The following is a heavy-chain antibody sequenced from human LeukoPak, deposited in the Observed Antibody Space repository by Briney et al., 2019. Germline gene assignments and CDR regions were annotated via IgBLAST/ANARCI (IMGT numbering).Heavy chain of an antibody. CDR1: GFTFSSYA. V-gene: IGHV3-23*01. D-gene: IGHD5-24*01. CDR2: ITYNGDDR. J-gene: IGHJ4*02. Sequence: GGSLRLSCAVSGFTFSSYAMGWVRQAPAKGLEWVAGITYNGDDRNYADSVKGWFTISRDNSKSTLDLQMNSLRAEDTALYYCARDGSWGWAQYDHWGQGILVTVSS. CDR3: ARDGSWGWAQYDH.